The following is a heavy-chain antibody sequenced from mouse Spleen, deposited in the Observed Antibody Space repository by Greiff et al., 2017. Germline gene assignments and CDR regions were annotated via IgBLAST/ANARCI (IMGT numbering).Heavy chain of an antibody. V-gene: IGHV5-6-3*01. Sequence: EVKLVESGGGLVQPGGSLKLSCAASGFTFSSYGMSWVRQTPDKRLELVATINSNGGSTYYPDSVKGRFTISRDNAKNTLYLQMSSLKSEDTAMYYCAREGERGYYFDYWGQGTTLTVSS. J-gene: IGHJ2*01. CDR3: AREGERGYYFDY. CDR1: GFTFSSYG. CDR2: INSNGGST.